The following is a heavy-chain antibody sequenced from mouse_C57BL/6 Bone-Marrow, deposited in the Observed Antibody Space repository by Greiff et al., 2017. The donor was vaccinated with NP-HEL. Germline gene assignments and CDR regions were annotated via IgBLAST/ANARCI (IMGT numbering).Heavy chain of an antibody. J-gene: IGHJ1*03. Sequence: VQLQQSGAELVRPGASVTLSCKASGYTFTDYEMHWVKQTPVHGLEWIGAIDPETGGTAYNQKFKGKAILTADKSSSTAYMELRSLTSEDSAVYYCTRAGTEYFDVWGTGTTVTVSS. V-gene: IGHV1-15*01. CDR3: TRAGTEYFDV. CDR1: GYTFTDYE. CDR2: IDPETGGT. D-gene: IGHD3-3*01.